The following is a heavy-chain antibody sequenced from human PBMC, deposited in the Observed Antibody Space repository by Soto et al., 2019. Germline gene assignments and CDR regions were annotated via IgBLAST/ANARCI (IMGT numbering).Heavy chain of an antibody. V-gene: IGHV3-21*01. CDR1: GFTFSSYS. J-gene: IGHJ4*02. CDR3: ASGGGDIVVVVAATPLDY. CDR2: ISSSSSYI. Sequence: EVQLVESGGGLVKPGGSLRLSCAASGFTFSSYSMNWVRQAPGKGLEWVSSISSSSSYIYYADSVKGRFTISRDNAKNSLYLQMNSLRAEDTAVYYCASGGGDIVVVVAATPLDYWGQGTLVTVSS. D-gene: IGHD2-15*01.